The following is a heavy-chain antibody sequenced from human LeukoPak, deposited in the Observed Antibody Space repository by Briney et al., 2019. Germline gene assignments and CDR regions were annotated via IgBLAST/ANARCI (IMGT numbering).Heavy chain of an antibody. J-gene: IGHJ4*02. CDR2: INSDGSTT. D-gene: IGHD2-8*01. V-gene: IGHV3-74*01. Sequence: GGSLRLSCAASGFTFSRYWMHWVRQAPGKGLVWVSRINSDGSTTTYADSVKGRFTISRDNAKNILYLQMNSLRAEDTAVYYCLPNAFDYWGQGTLVTVSS. CDR1: GFTFSRYW. CDR3: LPNAFDY.